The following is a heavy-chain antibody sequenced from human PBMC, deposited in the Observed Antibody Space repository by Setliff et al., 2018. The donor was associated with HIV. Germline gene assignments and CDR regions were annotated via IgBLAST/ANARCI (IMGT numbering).Heavy chain of an antibody. J-gene: IGHJ6*03. CDR2: IIPKSGET. Sequence: ASVKVSCKSSGYTFTAHHIHWVRQAPGQGPEWMGWIIPKSGETSYAEKFRGRVTMTRDTSLSTAYMELNNLKFEDTAVYYCARARRDSYDRGRRNHYYIDVWGKGTTVTVSS. CDR1: GYTFTAHH. V-gene: IGHV1-2*02. D-gene: IGHD3-22*01. CDR3: ARARRDSYDRGRRNHYYIDV.